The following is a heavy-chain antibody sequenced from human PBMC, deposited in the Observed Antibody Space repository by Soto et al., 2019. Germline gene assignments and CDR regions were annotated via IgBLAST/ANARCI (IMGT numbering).Heavy chain of an antibody. V-gene: IGHV3-23*01. CDR3: AKDLMVRGVIQVDS. Sequence: PGGSLRLSCVFSLFPFVANAMSWVRQAPGKGLEWVSGLSNTGRRTSYADSVKGRFNISRDNSENTVYLQMNSLRAEDTAVYYCAKDLMVRGVIQVDSWGQGTLVTVSS. CDR2: LSNTGRRT. D-gene: IGHD3-10*01. CDR1: LFPFVANA. J-gene: IGHJ4*02.